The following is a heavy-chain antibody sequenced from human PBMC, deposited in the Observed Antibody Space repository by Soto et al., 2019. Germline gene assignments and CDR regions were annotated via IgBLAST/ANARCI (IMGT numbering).Heavy chain of an antibody. CDR2: IYYSGST. D-gene: IGHD2-15*01. J-gene: IGHJ5*02. CDR3: ARDNCSGGSCYGPRWFDP. CDR1: GGSISSGGYY. Sequence: SETLSLTCTVSGGSISSGGYYWSWIRQHPGKGLEWIGYIYYSGSTYYNPSLKSRVTISVDTSKNQFSLKLSSVTAADTAVYYCARDNCSGGSCYGPRWFDPWCQGTLVTVSS. V-gene: IGHV4-31*03.